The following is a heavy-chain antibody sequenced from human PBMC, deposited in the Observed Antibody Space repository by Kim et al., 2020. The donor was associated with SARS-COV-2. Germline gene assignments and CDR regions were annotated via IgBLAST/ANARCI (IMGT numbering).Heavy chain of an antibody. Sequence: GGSLRLSCAASGFTFSSYGMHWVRQAPGKGLEWVAVISYDGSNKYYADSVKGRFTISRDNSKKTLYLQMNSLRAEDTAVYYCAKVIREYSWFGGGNYYYGMDVWGQGTTVTVSS. CDR2: ISYDGSNK. D-gene: IGHD3-10*01. J-gene: IGHJ6*02. V-gene: IGHV3-30*18. CDR3: AKVIREYSWFGGGNYYYGMDV. CDR1: GFTFSSYG.